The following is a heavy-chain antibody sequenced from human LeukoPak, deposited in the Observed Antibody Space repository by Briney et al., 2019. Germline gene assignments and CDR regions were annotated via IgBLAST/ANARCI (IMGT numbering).Heavy chain of an antibody. CDR1: GGSISSSSYY. CDR3: ARLGLLWFGELAPPYYYYYGMDV. D-gene: IGHD3-10*01. Sequence: SETLSLTCTVSGGSISSSSYYWGWIRQPPGKGLEWIGSIYYSGSTYYNPSLKSRVTISVDTPKNQFSLKLSSVTAADTAVYYCARLGLLWFGELAPPYYYYYGMDVWGQGTTVTVSS. J-gene: IGHJ6*02. CDR2: IYYSGST. V-gene: IGHV4-39*01.